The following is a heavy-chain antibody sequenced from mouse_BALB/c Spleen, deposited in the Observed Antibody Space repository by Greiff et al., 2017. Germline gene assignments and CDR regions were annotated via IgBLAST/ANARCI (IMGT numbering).Heavy chain of an antibody. CDR2: INSDGGST. CDR3: ARDKRRYYAMDY. V-gene: IGHV5-6-3*01. Sequence: EVQRVESGGGLVQPGGSLKLSCAASGFAFSSYGMSWVRQTPDKRLELVATINSDGGSTFYPDSVKGRFTISRDNAKNTLYLQMSSLKSEDTAMYYCARDKRRYYAMDYWGQGTSVTVSS. CDR1: GFAFSSYG. J-gene: IGHJ4*01.